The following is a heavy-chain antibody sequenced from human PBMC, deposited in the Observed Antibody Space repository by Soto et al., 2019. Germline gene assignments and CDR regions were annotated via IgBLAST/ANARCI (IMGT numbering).Heavy chain of an antibody. CDR2: ISYDGSNK. CDR3: ARDPLWGTAMVHWYFDL. J-gene: IGHJ2*01. D-gene: IGHD5-18*01. CDR1: GFTFSSYA. Sequence: QVQLVESGGGVVQPGRSLRLSCAASGFTFSSYAMHWVRQAPGKGLEWVAVISYDGSNKYYADSVKGRFTISRDNSKNSLYLQRNSLRAEDTAVYYCARDPLWGTAMVHWYFDLWGRGTLVTVSA. V-gene: IGHV3-30-3*01.